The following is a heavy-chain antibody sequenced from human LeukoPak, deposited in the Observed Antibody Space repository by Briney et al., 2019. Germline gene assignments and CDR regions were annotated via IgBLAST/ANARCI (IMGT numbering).Heavy chain of an antibody. D-gene: IGHD3-22*01. V-gene: IGHV1-8*01. CDR1: GYTFTSYD. J-gene: IGHJ4*02. CDR3: ARGGPYYYDSSGYYYDGLTDY. CDR2: MNPNSGNT. Sequence: ASVKVSCKASGYTFTSYDINWVRQATGQGLEWMGWMNPNSGNTGYAQKFQGRVTMTRNTSISTAYMELGSLRSEDTAVYYCARGGPYYYDSSGYYYDGLTDYWGQGTLVTVSS.